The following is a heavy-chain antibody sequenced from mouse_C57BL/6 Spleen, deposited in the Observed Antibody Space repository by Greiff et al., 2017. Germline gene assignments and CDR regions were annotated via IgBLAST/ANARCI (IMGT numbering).Heavy chain of an antibody. V-gene: IGHV1-61*01. CDR2: IYPSDSET. CDR1: GYTFTSYW. CDR3: SRDDNGSSYEGYFDV. Sequence: SGAELVRPGSSVKLSCKASGYTFTSYWMDWVKQRPGQGLEWIGNIYPSDSETHYNQKFKDKATLTVDKSSSTAYMQLSSLTSEDSAVYYCSRDDNGSSYEGYFDVWGTGTTVTVSS. D-gene: IGHD1-1*01. J-gene: IGHJ1*03.